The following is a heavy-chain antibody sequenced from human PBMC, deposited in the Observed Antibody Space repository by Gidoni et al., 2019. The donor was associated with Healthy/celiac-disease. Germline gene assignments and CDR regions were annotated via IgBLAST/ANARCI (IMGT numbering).Heavy chain of an antibody. CDR3: ARVLHWGEEGRVY. D-gene: IGHD3-10*01. CDR1: GGSISSSSYY. V-gene: IGHV4-39*01. J-gene: IGHJ4*02. Sequence: QLQLQESGPGLVKPSETLSLTCTVSGGSISSSSYYWGWIRQPPGKGLEWIGSIYYSGSTYYNPSLKSRVTISVDTSKNQFSLKLSSVTAADTAVYYCARVLHWGEEGRVYWGQGTLVTVSS. CDR2: IYYSGST.